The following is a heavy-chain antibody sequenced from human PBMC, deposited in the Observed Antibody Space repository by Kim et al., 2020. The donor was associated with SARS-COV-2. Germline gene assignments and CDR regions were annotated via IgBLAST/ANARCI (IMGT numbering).Heavy chain of an antibody. Sequence: SVKVSCKASGGTFSSYAISWVRQAPGQGLEWMGGIIPIFGTANYAQKFQGRVTITADESTSTAYMELSSLRSEDTAVYYCASGTDVDTAMFPYYYYGMDVWGQGTTVTVSS. CDR3: ASGTDVDTAMFPYYYYGMDV. D-gene: IGHD5-18*01. CDR2: IIPIFGTA. J-gene: IGHJ6*02. CDR1: GGTFSSYA. V-gene: IGHV1-69*13.